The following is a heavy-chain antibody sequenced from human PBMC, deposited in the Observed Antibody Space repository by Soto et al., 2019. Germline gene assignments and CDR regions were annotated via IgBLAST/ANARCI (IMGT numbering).Heavy chain of an antibody. J-gene: IGHJ6*02. D-gene: IGHD4-4*01. CDR1: GGSISSGDYY. V-gene: IGHV4-30-4*01. Sequence: SETLSLTCTVSGGSISSGDYYWSWIRQPPGKGLEWIGYIYYSGSTYYNPSLKSRVTISVDTSKNQFSLKLSSVTAADTAVYYCARGNQYYGMDVWGQGTTVTVSS. CDR2: IYYSGST. CDR3: ARGNQYYGMDV.